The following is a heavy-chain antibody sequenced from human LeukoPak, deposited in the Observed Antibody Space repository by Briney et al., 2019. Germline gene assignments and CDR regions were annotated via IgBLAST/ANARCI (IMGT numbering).Heavy chain of an antibody. D-gene: IGHD6-19*01. CDR3: AKLSYSSGWYVEGYFDY. CDR2: ISGSGGST. Sequence: PGGSLRLSCAASGFTVSSNYMSWVRQSPGKGLEWVSAISGSGGSTYYADSVKGRFTISRDNSKNTLYLQMNSLRAEDTAVYYCAKLSYSSGWYVEGYFDYWGQGTLVTVSS. J-gene: IGHJ4*02. CDR1: GFTVSSNY. V-gene: IGHV3-23*01.